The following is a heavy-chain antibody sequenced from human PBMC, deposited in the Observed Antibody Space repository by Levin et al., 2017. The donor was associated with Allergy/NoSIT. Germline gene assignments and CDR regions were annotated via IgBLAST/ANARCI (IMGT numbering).Heavy chain of an antibody. CDR1: GYSFTSYW. V-gene: IGHV5-51*01. Sequence: KVSCKGSGYSFTSYWIGWVRQMPGKGLEWMGIIYPGDSDTRYSPSFQGQVSISADKSISTAYLQWSSLKASDTAMYYCARPPTRGYDSAFDIWGQGTMVTVSS. CDR3: ARPPTRGYDSAFDI. D-gene: IGHD5-12*01. CDR2: IYPGDSDT. J-gene: IGHJ3*02.